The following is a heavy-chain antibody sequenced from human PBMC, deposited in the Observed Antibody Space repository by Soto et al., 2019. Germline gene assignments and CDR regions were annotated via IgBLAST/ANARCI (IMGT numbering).Heavy chain of an antibody. D-gene: IGHD2-15*01. J-gene: IGHJ4*02. CDR2: VSIGGST. CDR1: GFTFSSYA. Sequence: DVQLLESGGGLVQPEGSLRLSCAASGFTFSSYAMGWVRQGPGKGLEWVAVVSIGGSTHYADSVRRRFTISRDNYKNTLSLQMNSLTAEHTAVYFCAKRRGAGGHFDYWGQGALVTVSS. CDR3: AKRRGAGGHFDY. V-gene: IGHV3-23*01.